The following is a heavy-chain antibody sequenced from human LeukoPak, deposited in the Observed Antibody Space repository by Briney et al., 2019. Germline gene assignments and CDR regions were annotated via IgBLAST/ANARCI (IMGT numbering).Heavy chain of an antibody. CDR2: INTNTGNP. D-gene: IGHD6-13*01. J-gene: IGHJ4*02. CDR1: GYTFTSYA. V-gene: IGHV7-4-1*02. Sequence: ASVKVSCKASGYTFTSYAMNWVRQAPGQGLEWMGWINTNTGNPTYAQGFTGRFVFSLDTSVSTAYLQISSLKAEDTAVYYCARIKQQLVLRYFDYWGQGTLVTVSS. CDR3: ARIKQQLVLRYFDY.